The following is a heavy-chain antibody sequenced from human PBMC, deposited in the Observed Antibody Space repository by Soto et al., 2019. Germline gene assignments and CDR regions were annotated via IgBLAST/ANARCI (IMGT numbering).Heavy chain of an antibody. CDR3: ARLTTYYDILTGYEGIDY. CDR2: IIPIFGTA. J-gene: IGHJ4*02. V-gene: IGHV1-69*13. D-gene: IGHD3-9*01. Sequence: SVTVSCQASGGTFSSYAIGWVRQAPGQGLEWMGGIIPIFGTANYAQKFQGRVTITADESTSTAYMELSSLRSEDTAVYYCARLTTYYDILTGYEGIDYWGQGTLVTVSS. CDR1: GGTFSSYA.